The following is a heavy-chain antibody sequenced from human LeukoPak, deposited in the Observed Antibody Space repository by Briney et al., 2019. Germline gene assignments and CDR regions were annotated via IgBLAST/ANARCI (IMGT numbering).Heavy chain of an antibody. CDR2: ISSSSSYI. D-gene: IGHD3-16*01. V-gene: IGHV3-21*01. CDR3: ARGGGTFDI. J-gene: IGHJ3*02. Sequence: PGGSLRLSCAASGFTFSSYGMHWVRQAPGKGLEWVSSISSSSSYIYYADSVRGRFTISRDNAKNSLSLQMNSLRAEDTAVYYCARGGGTFDIWGQGTVVTVSS. CDR1: GFTFSSYG.